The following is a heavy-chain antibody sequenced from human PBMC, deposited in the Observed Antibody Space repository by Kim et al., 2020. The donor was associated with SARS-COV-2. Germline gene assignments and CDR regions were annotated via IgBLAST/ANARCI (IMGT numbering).Heavy chain of an antibody. Sequence: AQKFQGRVTMTRNTSISTAYMELSSLRSEDTAVYYCQAGSYKDYYGMDVWGQGTTVTVSS. J-gene: IGHJ6*02. D-gene: IGHD1-26*01. V-gene: IGHV1-8*01. CDR3: QAGSYKDYYGMDV.